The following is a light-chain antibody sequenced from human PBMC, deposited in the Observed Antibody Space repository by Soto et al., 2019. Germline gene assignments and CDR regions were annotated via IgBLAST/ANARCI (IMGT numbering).Light chain of an antibody. Sequence: DIQMTQSPSSLSASVGDRVTITCRASQGISTWLAWYQQKPEKAPKTLIFDASTLQSGVPSRFSGSGSGTDFTLTISSLQPEDFATYYCQQSYTTPITFGQGTRLEIK. V-gene: IGKV1D-16*01. CDR1: QGISTW. CDR3: QQSYTTPIT. CDR2: DAS. J-gene: IGKJ5*01.